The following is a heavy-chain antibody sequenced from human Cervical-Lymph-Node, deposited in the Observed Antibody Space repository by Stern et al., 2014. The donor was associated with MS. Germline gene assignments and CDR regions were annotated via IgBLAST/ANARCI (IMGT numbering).Heavy chain of an antibody. CDR3: ARDYEDTSMLFDH. V-gene: IGHV3-30*03. CDR2: MSYDGNHN. D-gene: IGHD2-8*01. Sequence: QVQLVESGGAVVQPGRSLTLSCAASGYTFSSYGMHLVRQAPGKGLEWVAVMSYDGNHNDDAASVKDRFTSYRDNSKNTLHLQMNSVTPDDTAIYYCARDYEDTSMLFDHWGQGTLVTVSS. J-gene: IGHJ4*02. CDR1: GYTFSSYG.